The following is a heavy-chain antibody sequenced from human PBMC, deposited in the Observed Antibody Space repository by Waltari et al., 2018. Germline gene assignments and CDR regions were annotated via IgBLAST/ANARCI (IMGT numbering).Heavy chain of an antibody. Sequence: EVQLVESGGGLVQPGGSLRLSCAASGFTFSSYWMHWVRQPPGKGLVWVSRTRSDGSSTSYADSVKGRFTISRDNAKSTVYLQMNSLRAEDTAVYYCARINRLRNWYFDLWGRGTLVTVSS. D-gene: IGHD2-21*01. V-gene: IGHV3-74*01. J-gene: IGHJ2*01. CDR3: ARINRLRNWYFDL. CDR2: TRSDGSST. CDR1: GFTFSSYW.